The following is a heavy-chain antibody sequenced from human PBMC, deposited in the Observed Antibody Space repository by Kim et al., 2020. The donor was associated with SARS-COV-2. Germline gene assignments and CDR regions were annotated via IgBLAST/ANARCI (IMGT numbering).Heavy chain of an antibody. J-gene: IGHJ6*02. V-gene: IGHV3-74*01. CDR3: ATAAETNDCMDV. CDR2: INRNSGRI. D-gene: IGHD1-1*01. Sequence: GGSLRLSCAASGFTFSNYGMHWVRQAPGKGLEWVSRINRNSGRISYEDSVKGRFTISRDNAKNTLYLQMNSLRTEDTDVYYCATAAETNDCMDVWGQGTTVTVSS. CDR1: GFTFSNYG.